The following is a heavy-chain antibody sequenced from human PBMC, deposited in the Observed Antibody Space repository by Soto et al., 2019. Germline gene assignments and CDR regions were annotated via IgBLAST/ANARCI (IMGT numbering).Heavy chain of an antibody. D-gene: IGHD3-3*01. V-gene: IGHV3-23*01. Sequence: GGALRLSCAASGFTFCNYAINWGRQAPGEGVDWVSAISGSGGSTYYADSVKGRFTISRDNSKNTLYLQMNSLRAEDTAVYYCARGRYDFWSGYPKGPDYWGQGTLVTVSS. CDR3: ARGRYDFWSGYPKGPDY. CDR1: GFTFCNYA. J-gene: IGHJ4*02. CDR2: ISGSGGST.